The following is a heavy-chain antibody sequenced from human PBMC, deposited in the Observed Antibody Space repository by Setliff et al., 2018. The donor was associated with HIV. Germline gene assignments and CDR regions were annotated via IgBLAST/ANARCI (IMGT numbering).Heavy chain of an antibody. CDR1: GFTFDRYW. V-gene: IGHV3-7*01. J-gene: IGHJ4*02. CDR3: ARTLTGKAPLATIDY. D-gene: IGHD1-20*01. Sequence: GGSLRLSCAASGFTFDRYWMSWLRQAPGKGLEWVANIKNDGTEKFYADSVKGRFTVSRDNVDNSISLQLSNLTAEDTAVYYCARTLTGKAPLATIDYWGQGALVTVSS. CDR2: IKNDGTEK.